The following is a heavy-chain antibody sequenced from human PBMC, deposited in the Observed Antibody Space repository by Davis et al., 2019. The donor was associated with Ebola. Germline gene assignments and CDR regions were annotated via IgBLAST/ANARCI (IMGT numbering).Heavy chain of an antibody. CDR3: AREWSGLNLDY. V-gene: IGHV3-30-3*01. CDR2: ISYDGSNK. D-gene: IGHD3-10*01. CDR1: GFTFSSYA. J-gene: IGHJ4*02. Sequence: GESLKISCAASGFTFSSYAMHWVRQAPGKGLEWVAVISYDGSNKYYADSVKGRFTISRDNSKNTLYLQMNSLRAEDTAVYYCAREWSGLNLDYWGQGTLVTVSS.